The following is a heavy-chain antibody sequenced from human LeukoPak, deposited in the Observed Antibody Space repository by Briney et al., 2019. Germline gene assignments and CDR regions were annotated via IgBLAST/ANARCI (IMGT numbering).Heavy chain of an antibody. Sequence: GESLKISCKGSGYSFTSYWIGWVRHMPGKGLEWMGIIYPGDSDTRYSPSFQGQVTISADKSISTAYLQWSSLKASDTAMYYCARVQAGVIAEYYFDYWGQGTLVTVSS. CDR3: ARVQAGVIAEYYFDY. CDR1: GYSFTSYW. CDR2: IYPGDSDT. J-gene: IGHJ4*02. V-gene: IGHV5-51*01. D-gene: IGHD3-10*01.